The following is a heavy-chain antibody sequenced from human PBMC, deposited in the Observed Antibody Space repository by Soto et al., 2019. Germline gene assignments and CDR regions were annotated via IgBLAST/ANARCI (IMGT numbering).Heavy chain of an antibody. Sequence: GGSLRLSCAASGFTFSSYAMSWVRQAPGKGLEWVSAISGSGGSTYYADSVKGRFTISRDNSKNTLYLQMNSLRAEDTAVYYCAKDRDIVVVPAAMAVDYWGQGTLVTVSS. CDR2: ISGSGGST. D-gene: IGHD2-2*01. J-gene: IGHJ4*02. CDR1: GFTFSSYA. V-gene: IGHV3-23*01. CDR3: AKDRDIVVVPAAMAVDY.